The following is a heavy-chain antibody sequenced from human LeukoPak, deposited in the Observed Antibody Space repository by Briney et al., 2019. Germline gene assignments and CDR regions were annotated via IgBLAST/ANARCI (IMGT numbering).Heavy chain of an antibody. V-gene: IGHV4-59*01. CDR1: GASISSSY. Sequence: PSGTLSLTCTVSGASISSSYWSWIRQAPGKRLEWIGYIYYNGNTNSNPSLKSRVTTSADTSKNQFSLKLNSVTAADTAVYYCVRGNYDNRGYSNAFDIWGQGAMVTVSS. CDR2: IYYNGNT. D-gene: IGHD3-22*01. CDR3: VRGNYDNRGYSNAFDI. J-gene: IGHJ3*02.